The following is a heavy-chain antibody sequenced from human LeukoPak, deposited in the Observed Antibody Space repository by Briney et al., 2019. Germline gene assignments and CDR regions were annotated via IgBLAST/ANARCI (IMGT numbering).Heavy chain of an antibody. CDR3: ARDRGDGYGLNWFDP. J-gene: IGHJ5*02. D-gene: IGHD5-24*01. V-gene: IGHV1-46*01. CDR2: INPSGGST. Sequence: ASVKVSCEASGYTFTSYYMHWVRQAPGQGLEWMGIINPSGGSTSYAQKFQGRVTMTRDTSTSTVYMELSSLRSEDTAVYYCARDRGDGYGLNWFDPWGQGTLVTVSS. CDR1: GYTFTSYY.